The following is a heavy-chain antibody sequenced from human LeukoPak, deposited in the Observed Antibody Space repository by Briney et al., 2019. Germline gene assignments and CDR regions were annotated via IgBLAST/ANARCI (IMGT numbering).Heavy chain of an antibody. CDR3: AKGSKEVLFTRDHYMDV. CDR1: GFTFSSYA. CDR2: IRYDGSNK. J-gene: IGHJ6*03. Sequence: GGTLRLSCAASGFTFSSYAMHWVRQAPGKGLEWVTFIRYDGSNKYYADSVKGRFTISRDNSKNTLYLQMNSLRAEDTAVYYCAKGSKEVLFTRDHYMDVWGKGTTVTISS. D-gene: IGHD3-3*01. V-gene: IGHV3-30*02.